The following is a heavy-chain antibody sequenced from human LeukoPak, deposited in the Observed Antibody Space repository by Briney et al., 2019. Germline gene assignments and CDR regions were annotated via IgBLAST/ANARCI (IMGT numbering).Heavy chain of an antibody. CDR3: ATVAAAGSGSDDVLTGYYDN. V-gene: IGHV3-11*01. Sequence: GGSLRLSCAASGFTFSDYYMTWIRQGPGKGLEWLSYISDSGSTMYYADSLKGRFTISRDNAKNSLFLQMNSLRADDTAVYYCATVAAAGSGSDDVLTGYYDNWGQGTLVTIST. J-gene: IGHJ4*02. D-gene: IGHD3-9*01. CDR2: ISDSGSTM. CDR1: GFTFSDYY.